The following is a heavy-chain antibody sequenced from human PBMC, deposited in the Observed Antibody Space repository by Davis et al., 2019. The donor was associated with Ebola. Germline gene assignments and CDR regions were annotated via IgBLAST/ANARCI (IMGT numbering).Heavy chain of an antibody. CDR1: GFTFSDYY. CDR2: ISSSGSTI. J-gene: IGHJ4*02. Sequence: GESLKISCAASGFTFSDYYMSWIRQAPGKGLEWVSYISSSGSTIYYADSVKGRFTISRDNAKNSLYLQMNSLRAEDTAVYYCARARELWLSYYFDYWGQGTLVTVSS. CDR3: ARARELWLSYYFDY. D-gene: IGHD6-19*01. V-gene: IGHV3-11*04.